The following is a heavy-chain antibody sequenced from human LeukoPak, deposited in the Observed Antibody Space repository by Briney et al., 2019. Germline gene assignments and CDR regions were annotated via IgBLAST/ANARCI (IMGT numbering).Heavy chain of an antibody. D-gene: IGHD6-19*01. CDR3: AKDISSGWPYCFDY. J-gene: IGHJ4*02. CDR2: IYFSGGT. V-gene: IGHV4-39*02. CDR1: GDSISSSNCY. Sequence: SETLSLTCTVSGDSISSSNCYWGWIRQPPGKGLEWIGSIYFSGGTYYNASLKSRVTISVDTSKNQFSLKLSSVTAADTAVYYCAKDISSGWPYCFDYWGQGTLVTVSS.